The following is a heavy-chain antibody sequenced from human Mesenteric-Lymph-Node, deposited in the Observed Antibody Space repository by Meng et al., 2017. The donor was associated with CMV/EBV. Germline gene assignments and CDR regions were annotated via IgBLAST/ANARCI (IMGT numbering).Heavy chain of an antibody. D-gene: IGHD3-10*01. CDR1: GGSISSSRYY. J-gene: IGHJ5*02. CDR2: IYYSGSP. V-gene: IGHV4-39*01. Sequence: QLQLQEWGPGLVKPSETLSLTCTGPGGSISSSRYYWGWIRQPPGKGLEWIGSIYYSGSPYYNPSLKSRVTISVDTSKNQFSLKLSSVTPADTAVYYCARPHYYGSGSSPWFDPWGQGTLVTVSS. CDR3: ARPHYYGSGSSPWFDP.